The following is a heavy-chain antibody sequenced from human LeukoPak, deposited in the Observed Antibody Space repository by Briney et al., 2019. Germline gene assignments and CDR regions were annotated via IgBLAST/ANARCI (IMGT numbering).Heavy chain of an antibody. CDR2: ISFSSSYR. D-gene: IGHD6-13*01. Sequence: GGSLRLSCAASGFTFSSYSMNWVRQAPGKGLEWVSSISFSSSYRYYADSVKGRFTISRDNSKNTLSLQMNSLRAEDTAVYYCARYRAAPNYFDFWGQGTLVTVSS. V-gene: IGHV3-21*01. CDR3: ARYRAAPNYFDF. J-gene: IGHJ4*02. CDR1: GFTFSSYS.